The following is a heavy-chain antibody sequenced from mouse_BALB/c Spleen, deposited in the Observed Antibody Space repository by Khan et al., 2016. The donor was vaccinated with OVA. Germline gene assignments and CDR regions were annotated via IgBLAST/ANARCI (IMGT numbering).Heavy chain of an antibody. Sequence: EVELVESGGGLVKPGGSLKLSCAASGFTFSNFAMSWVRQTPGKGLEGAAPISSVSTSTSHPDSVKGRFTISRDNAKNTLYLQMSILRSEDTAMYYCARHNYGPFAFWGQGTLVTVSA. D-gene: IGHD1-1*01. CDR1: GFTFSNFA. CDR2: ISSVSTST. CDR3: ARHNYGPFAF. J-gene: IGHJ3*01. V-gene: IGHV5-9-3*01.